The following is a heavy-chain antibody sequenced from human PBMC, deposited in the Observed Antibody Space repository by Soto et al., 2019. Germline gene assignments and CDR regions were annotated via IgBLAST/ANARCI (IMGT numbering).Heavy chain of an antibody. D-gene: IGHD3-9*01. CDR2: ISGSGGST. CDR1: GFTFSSYA. Sequence: PGGSLRLSCAASGFTFSSYAMSWVRQAPGKGLEWDSAISGSGGSTYYADSVKGRFTISRDNSKNTLYLQMNSLRAEDTAVYYCAKGPVGGTGYYNWFDPWGQGTLVTVSS. CDR3: AKGPVGGTGYYNWFDP. J-gene: IGHJ5*02. V-gene: IGHV3-23*01.